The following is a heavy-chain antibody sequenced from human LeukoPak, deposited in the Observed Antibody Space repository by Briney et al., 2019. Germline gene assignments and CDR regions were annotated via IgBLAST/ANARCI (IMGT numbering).Heavy chain of an antibody. CDR3: ARGTRGDILTGYSLGY. J-gene: IGHJ4*02. CDR2: MNPNSGNT. Sequence: ASVKVSCKASGYTFTRYDINWVRQATGQGLEWMGRMNPNSGNTGYSQKFQGRVTMTRNTSISTAYMELSSLRSEDTAVYYCARGTRGDILTGYSLGYWGQGTLVTVSS. CDR1: GYTFTRYD. V-gene: IGHV1-8*01. D-gene: IGHD3-9*01.